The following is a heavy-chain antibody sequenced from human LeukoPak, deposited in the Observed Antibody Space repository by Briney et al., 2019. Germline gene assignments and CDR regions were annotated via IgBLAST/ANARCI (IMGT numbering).Heavy chain of an antibody. CDR1: GFTFSSYS. Sequence: PGGSLRLSCAASGFTFSSYSMNWVRQAPGKGLEWVSSISSSSSYIYYADSVKGRFTISRDNAKNSLYLQMNSLRAEDTAVYYCARDLRSVFDYWGQGTLATVSS. J-gene: IGHJ4*02. CDR2: ISSSSSYI. V-gene: IGHV3-21*01. CDR3: ARDLRSVFDY.